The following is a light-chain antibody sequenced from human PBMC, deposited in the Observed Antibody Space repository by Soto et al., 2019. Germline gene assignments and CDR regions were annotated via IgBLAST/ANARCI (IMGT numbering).Light chain of an antibody. V-gene: IGKV3-15*01. J-gene: IGKJ2*01. CDR1: ESVGGNN. CDR2: GAS. CDR3: RFLGA. Sequence: EIVLTQSPDTLSLSPGERATLSCRASESVGGNNLAWYQQRPGQAPRLLIYGASIRATGIPARFSGSGSGTEFTLAISSLQPEDSGTYYCRFLGALGQGTKMEIK.